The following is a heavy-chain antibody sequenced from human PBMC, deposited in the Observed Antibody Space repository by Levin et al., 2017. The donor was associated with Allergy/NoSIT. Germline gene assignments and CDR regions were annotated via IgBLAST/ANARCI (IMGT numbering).Heavy chain of an antibody. CDR1: GFTFSSYA. J-gene: IGHJ4*02. D-gene: IGHD3-10*01. CDR2: ISYDGSNK. Sequence: PGGSLRLSCAASGFTFSSYAMHWVRQAPGKGLEWVAVISYDGSNKYYADSVKGRFTISRDNSKNTLYLQMNSLRAEDTAVYYCARGPDYYYGSGSYYPPFGYWGQGTLVTVSS. CDR3: ARGPDYYYGSGSYYPPFGY. V-gene: IGHV3-30*04.